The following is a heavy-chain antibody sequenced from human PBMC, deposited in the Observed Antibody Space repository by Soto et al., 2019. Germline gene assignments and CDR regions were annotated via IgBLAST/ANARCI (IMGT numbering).Heavy chain of an antibody. J-gene: IGHJ4*02. D-gene: IGHD4-17*01. Sequence: QVQLVQSGAEVKKPGSSVKVSCKASGGTFSSYTISWVRQAPGQGLEWMGRIIPILGIANYAQKFQGRVTITADKSTSTAYMELSSLRSEETAVYYCAREHGDYGWFDYWGQGTLVTVSS. CDR2: IIPILGIA. V-gene: IGHV1-69*08. CDR1: GGTFSSYT. CDR3: AREHGDYGWFDY.